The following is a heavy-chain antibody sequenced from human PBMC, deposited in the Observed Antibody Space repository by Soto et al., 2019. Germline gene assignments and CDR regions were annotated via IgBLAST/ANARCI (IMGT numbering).Heavy chain of an antibody. D-gene: IGHD2-15*01. CDR1: GFTFSSYA. J-gene: IGHJ6*02. CDR2: ISGSGGST. Sequence: GGSLRLSCAASGFTFSSYAMSWVRQAPGKGLEWVSAISGSGGSTYYADSVKGRFTISRDNSKNTLYLQMNSLRAEDTAVYYCAKDRVVVAANYYYYYGMDVWGQGTTVTVS. CDR3: AKDRVVVAANYYYYYGMDV. V-gene: IGHV3-23*01.